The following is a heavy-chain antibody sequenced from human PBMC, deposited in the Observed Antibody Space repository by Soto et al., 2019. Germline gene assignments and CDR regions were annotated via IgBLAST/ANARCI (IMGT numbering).Heavy chain of an antibody. CDR1: GFTFSSDA. Sequence: GGSLRLSCAASGFTFSSDAMSWVRQAPGKGLEYVSAISASGAYTYYADSVKGRFTISRDNSKSTVYLQMNSLRAEDTAVYYCAKLARLSGGYMDVWGKGTTVTVSS. D-gene: IGHD7-27*01. CDR2: ISASGAYT. J-gene: IGHJ6*03. CDR3: AKLARLSGGYMDV. V-gene: IGHV3-23*01.